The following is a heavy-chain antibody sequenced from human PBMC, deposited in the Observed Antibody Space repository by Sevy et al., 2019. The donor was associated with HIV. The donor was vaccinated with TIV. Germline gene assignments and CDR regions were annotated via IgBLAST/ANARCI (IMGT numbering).Heavy chain of an antibody. CDR2: IWYDGSNK. D-gene: IGHD3-22*01. CDR3: ARPRRDYYDSSGYLGFDI. CDR1: GFTFSSYG. V-gene: IGHV3-33*01. Sequence: GGSLRLSCAASGFTFSSYGMHWVRQAPGKGLEWVAVIWYDGSNKYYADSVKGRFTISTDNSKNTLYLQMNSLRAEDTAVYYCARPRRDYYDSSGYLGFDIWGQGTMVTVSS. J-gene: IGHJ3*02.